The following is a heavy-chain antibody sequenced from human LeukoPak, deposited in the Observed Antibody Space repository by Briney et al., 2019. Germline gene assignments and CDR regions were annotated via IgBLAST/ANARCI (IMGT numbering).Heavy chain of an antibody. J-gene: IGHJ6*02. D-gene: IGHD2-2*01. CDR3: ARRWDIVVVPAAMTDYYYYGMDV. Sequence: GASVKVSCKASGGTXSSYAISGVRQAPGQGLEWMGGIIPIFGTANYAQKFQGRVTITADESTSTAYMELSSLRSEDTAVYYCARRWDIVVVPAAMTDYYYYGMDVWGQGTTVTVSS. CDR1: GGTXSSYA. CDR2: IIPIFGTA. V-gene: IGHV1-69*13.